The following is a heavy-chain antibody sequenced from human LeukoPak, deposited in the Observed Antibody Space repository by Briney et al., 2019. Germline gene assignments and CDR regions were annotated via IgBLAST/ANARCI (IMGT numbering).Heavy chain of an antibody. CDR1: GGSFSGYY. CDR2: INHSGST. V-gene: IGHV4-34*01. Sequence: SETLPLTCAVYGGSFSGYYWSWIRQPPGKGLEWIGEINHSGSTNYNPSLKSRVTISVDTSKNQFSLKLSSVTAADTAVYYCARRYYGSGSSIDYWGQGTLVTVSS. CDR3: ARRYYGSGSSIDY. D-gene: IGHD3-10*01. J-gene: IGHJ4*02.